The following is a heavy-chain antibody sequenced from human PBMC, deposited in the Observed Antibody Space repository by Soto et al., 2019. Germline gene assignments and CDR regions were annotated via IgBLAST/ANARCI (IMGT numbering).Heavy chain of an antibody. V-gene: IGHV3-30*18. CDR1: GFTFSNYG. D-gene: IGHD2-15*01. J-gene: IGHJ2*01. Sequence: QVQLVESGGGVVQPGRSLRLSCAASGFTFSNYGMHWVRQAPGKGLEWVGVVAHDGSVQYYADSVRGRFTISRDNSNNMLFLQVNSLRAEDTAVYYCAKETGVRAAPWYFDLWGRGSLVTVSS. CDR3: AKETGVRAAPWYFDL. CDR2: VAHDGSVQ.